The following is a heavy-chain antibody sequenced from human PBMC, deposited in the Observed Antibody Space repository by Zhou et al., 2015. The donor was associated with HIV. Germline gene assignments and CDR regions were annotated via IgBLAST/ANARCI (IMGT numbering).Heavy chain of an antibody. CDR3: ARAYSSGWTTFDY. D-gene: IGHD6-19*01. V-gene: IGHV1-69*06. J-gene: IGHJ4*02. CDR1: GGTFSTYG. Sequence: QVQLVQSGAEVKKPGSSVKVSCRASGGTFSTYGITWVRQAPGQGLEWMGGIIPILGTTKYAQKFQGRVTITADRSTNTAYMELSSLRSEDTAVYYCARAYSSGWTTFDYWGQGTLVTVSS. CDR2: IIPILGTT.